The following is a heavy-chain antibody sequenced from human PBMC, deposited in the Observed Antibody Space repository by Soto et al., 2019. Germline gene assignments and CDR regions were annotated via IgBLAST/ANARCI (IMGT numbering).Heavy chain of an antibody. CDR2: IWYDGSNK. Sequence: QVQMVESGGGVVQPGRSLRFSCAASGFTFSSYGMHWVRQAPGKGLEWVAVIWYDGSNKYYADSVKGRFTISRDNSKNTLYLQMNSLRAEDTAVYYCAREDYGSGSFDYWGQGTLVTVSS. J-gene: IGHJ4*02. V-gene: IGHV3-33*01. D-gene: IGHD3-10*01. CDR3: AREDYGSGSFDY. CDR1: GFTFSSYG.